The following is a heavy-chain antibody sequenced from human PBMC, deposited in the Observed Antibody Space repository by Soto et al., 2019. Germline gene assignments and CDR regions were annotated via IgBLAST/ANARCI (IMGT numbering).Heavy chain of an antibody. Sequence: ASVTASCQASGSTFTSYGIRWVRQAPGQGLEWMGWISAYNGNTNYAQKLQGRVTMTTDTSTSTAYMELRSLRSDDTAVYYCARGKRSTPQNWFDPWGQGTLVTVSS. V-gene: IGHV1-18*01. CDR1: GSTFTSYG. J-gene: IGHJ5*02. D-gene: IGHD4-4*01. CDR2: ISAYNGNT. CDR3: ARGKRSTPQNWFDP.